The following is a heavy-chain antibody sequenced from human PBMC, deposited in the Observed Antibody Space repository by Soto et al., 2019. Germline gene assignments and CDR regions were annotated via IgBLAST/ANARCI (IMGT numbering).Heavy chain of an antibody. Sequence: SETLSLTCAVYGGSFSGYYWSWIRQPPGKGLEWIGEINHSGSTNYNPSLKSRVTISVDTSKNQFSLKLSSVTAADTAVYYCARIPSREWRWLGELCEDYWGQGTLVTVSS. CDR1: GGSFSGYY. J-gene: IGHJ4*02. CDR3: ARIPSREWRWLGELCEDY. V-gene: IGHV4-34*01. D-gene: IGHD3-10*01. CDR2: INHSGST.